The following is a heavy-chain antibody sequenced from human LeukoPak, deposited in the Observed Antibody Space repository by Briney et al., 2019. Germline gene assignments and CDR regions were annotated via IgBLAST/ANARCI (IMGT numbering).Heavy chain of an antibody. CDR2: IIPILGIA. D-gene: IGHD2-15*01. CDR3: ASVLLRPYCNGGSCYSD. J-gene: IGHJ4*02. CDR1: GGTFSSYA. V-gene: IGHV1-69*04. Sequence: SVKVSCKASGGTFSSYAISWVRQAPGQGLEWMGRIIPILGIANYAQKFQGRVTITADKSTSTAYMELSSLRSEDTAVYYCASVLLRPYCNGGSCYSDWGQGTLVTVSS.